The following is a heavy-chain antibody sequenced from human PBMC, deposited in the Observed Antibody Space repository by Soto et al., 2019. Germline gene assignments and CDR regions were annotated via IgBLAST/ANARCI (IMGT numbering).Heavy chain of an antibody. CDR3: AGQYSSSWYY. J-gene: IGHJ4*02. CDR2: IYYSGST. CDR1: GGSISSYY. Sequence: SEPLSLTCTVSGGSISSYYWSWIRQPPGKGLEWIGYIYYSGSTNYNPSLKSRVTISVDTSKNQFSLKLSSVTAADTAVYYCAGQYSSSWYYWGQGTLVTVSS. V-gene: IGHV4-59*08. D-gene: IGHD6-13*01.